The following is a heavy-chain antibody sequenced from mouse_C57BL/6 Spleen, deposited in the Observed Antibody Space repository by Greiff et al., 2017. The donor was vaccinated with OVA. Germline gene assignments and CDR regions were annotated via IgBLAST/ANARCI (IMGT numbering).Heavy chain of an antibody. Sequence: VQLQQSGAELVRPGTSVKVSCKASGYAFTNYLIEWVKQRPGQGLEWIGVINPGSGGTNYNEKFKGKATLTADKSSSTAYMQLSSLTSEDSAVYFCAREAAAYFDYWGQGTTLTVSS. CDR1: GYAFTNYL. J-gene: IGHJ2*01. CDR3: AREAAAYFDY. CDR2: INPGSGGT. V-gene: IGHV1-54*01.